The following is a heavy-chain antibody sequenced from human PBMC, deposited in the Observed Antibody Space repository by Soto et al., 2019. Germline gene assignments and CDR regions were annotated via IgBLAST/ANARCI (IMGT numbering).Heavy chain of an antibody. CDR1: GFTFNNYA. CDR3: AKWRSSKNHDN. CDR2: ISGTGDAT. V-gene: IGHV3-23*01. J-gene: IGHJ4*02. Sequence: EVQLLASGGGWVQTGESLRLSCAVSGFTFNNYASSWVRQAPGKGLEWVSIISGTGDATYYADSVKGRFTISRDNSKNTLYLQMNSLRAEDTPIYYCAKWRSSKNHDNWGQGTLVTVSS.